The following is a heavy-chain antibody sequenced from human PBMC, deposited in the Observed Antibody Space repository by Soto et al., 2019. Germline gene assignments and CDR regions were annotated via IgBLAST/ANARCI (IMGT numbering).Heavy chain of an antibody. Sequence: QVQLVQSGVEVKKPGASVKVSCKASGYTFISHGTSWVRQAPAQGLEWIGWISGKNGNTNYAQKLQGRITLTTDTSTSTAYMELRSLRSDDTAVYYCARVSSSIVVIPDYGMDVWGQGTTVTVSS. CDR2: ISGKNGNT. V-gene: IGHV1-18*04. D-gene: IGHD2-15*01. CDR3: ARVSSSIVVIPDYGMDV. J-gene: IGHJ6*02. CDR1: GYTFISHG.